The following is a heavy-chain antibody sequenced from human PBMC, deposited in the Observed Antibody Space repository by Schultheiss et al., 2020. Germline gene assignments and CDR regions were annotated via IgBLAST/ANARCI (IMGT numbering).Heavy chain of an antibody. D-gene: IGHD1-1*01. J-gene: IGHJ4*02. CDR3: ARRAGTTWDY. V-gene: IGHV4-59*08. Sequence: SETLSLTCAVSGGSLNPFYWTFIRQPPGKGLEWIGYIYYSGSTNYNPSLKSRVTISVDTSKNQFSLKLSSVTAADTAVYYCARRAGTTWDYWGQGTLVTVSS. CDR2: IYYSGST. CDR1: GGSLNPFY.